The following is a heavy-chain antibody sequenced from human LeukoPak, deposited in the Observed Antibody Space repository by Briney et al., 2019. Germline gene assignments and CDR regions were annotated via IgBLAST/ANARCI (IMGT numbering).Heavy chain of an antibody. V-gene: IGHV3-7*05. Sequence: GSLRLSCAASGFTFSGSWMSWVRQAPGIGLEWVANIKQGGSEEHYVDSVKGRFTISRDNAKNSLFLQMDSLRAEDTAVYYCAPGYKSGYLFDYWGQGTLVTVSS. CDR2: IKQGGSEE. D-gene: IGHD5-18*01. CDR1: GFTFSGSW. CDR3: APGYKSGYLFDY. J-gene: IGHJ4*02.